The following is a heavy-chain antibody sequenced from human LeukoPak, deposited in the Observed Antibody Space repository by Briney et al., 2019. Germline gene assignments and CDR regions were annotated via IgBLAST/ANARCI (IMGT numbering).Heavy chain of an antibody. CDR1: GDSISSYY. V-gene: IGHV4-59*01. J-gene: IGHJ4*02. CDR3: ARSGIYGDYGIYFDY. D-gene: IGHD4-17*01. CDR2: IHYSGST. Sequence: SETLSLTCSVSGDSISSYYWGWIRQPPGKGLEWIGYIHYSGSTKYNPSLKSRVTISADTSKKQFSLKLSSVTAADTALYYCARSGIYGDYGIYFDYWGQGTLVTVSS.